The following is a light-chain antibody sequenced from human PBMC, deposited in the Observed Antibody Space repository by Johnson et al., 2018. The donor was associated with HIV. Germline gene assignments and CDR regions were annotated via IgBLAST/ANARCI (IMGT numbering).Light chain of an antibody. J-gene: IGLJ1*01. V-gene: IGLV1-51*01. CDR1: RSNIGRNY. Sequence: QSVLTQPPSVSAAPGQKVTIYCSGSRSNIGRNYVSWYQQLPGTAPKLLIFDNNKRPSGIPDRFSASKSGTSATLGITGLQTGDEADYYCGTWDSSLSAYVFGTGTKVTVL. CDR2: DNN. CDR3: GTWDSSLSAYV.